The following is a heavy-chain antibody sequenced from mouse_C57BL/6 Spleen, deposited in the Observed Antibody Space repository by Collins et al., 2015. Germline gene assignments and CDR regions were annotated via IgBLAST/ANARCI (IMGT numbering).Heavy chain of an antibody. Sequence: EVQLQQSGPELVKPGASVKMSCKASGYTFTSYVVHWVKQKPGQGLEWIGYINPYNDGTKYNEKFKGKATLTSDKSSSTAYMELSSLTSEDSAVYYCARSGYGSSYWYFDVWGAGTTVTVSS. V-gene: IGHV1-14*01. CDR2: INPYNDGT. CDR3: ARSGYGSSYWYFDV. CDR1: GYTFTSYV. J-gene: IGHJ1*01. D-gene: IGHD1-1*01.